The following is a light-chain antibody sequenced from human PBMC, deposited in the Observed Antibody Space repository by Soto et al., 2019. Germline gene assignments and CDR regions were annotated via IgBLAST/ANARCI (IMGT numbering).Light chain of an antibody. CDR2: DVN. Sequence: QSALTQPRSVSGSPGQSVTLSCTGTSSDVGGYHYVSWYQHHPGIAPKIIIYDVNKRPSGVPDRFSGSKSGNTASLTISGLQTEDEADYYCCSYAGSYTLVFGGGTKVTVL. CDR1: SSDVGGYHY. J-gene: IGLJ2*01. V-gene: IGLV2-11*01. CDR3: CSYAGSYTLV.